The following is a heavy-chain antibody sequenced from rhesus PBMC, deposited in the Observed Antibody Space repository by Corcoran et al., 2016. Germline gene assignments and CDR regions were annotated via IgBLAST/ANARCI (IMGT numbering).Heavy chain of an antibody. CDR1: GFTFSRYE. V-gene: IGHV3-100*02. Sequence: DVQLVESGGGLVKPGGSLRLSCVASGFTFSRYEMPWVRPARGKGLEWVSVISESGGTTDYADSVKGRFTISRDNAKNSLFLQMNSLRAEDTAVYYCTIAAAIFDYWGQGVLVTVSS. D-gene: IGHD6-31*01. CDR3: TIAAAIFDY. J-gene: IGHJ4*01. CDR2: ISESGGTT.